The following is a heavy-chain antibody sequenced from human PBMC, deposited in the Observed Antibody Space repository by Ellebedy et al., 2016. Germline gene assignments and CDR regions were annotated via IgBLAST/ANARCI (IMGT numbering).Heavy chain of an antibody. D-gene: IGHD1-26*01. J-gene: IGHJ4*02. CDR2: ISYDGSNK. V-gene: IGHV3-30-3*01. CDR3: GRSYNGYFDY. Sequence: GESLKISCAASGFTLSSYAMHWVRQAPGKGLEWVAVISYDGSNKYYADSVKGRFTISRDNSKNTLYLQMNSLRAEDTAVHYCGRSYNGYFDYWGQGTLVTVSS. CDR1: GFTLSSYA.